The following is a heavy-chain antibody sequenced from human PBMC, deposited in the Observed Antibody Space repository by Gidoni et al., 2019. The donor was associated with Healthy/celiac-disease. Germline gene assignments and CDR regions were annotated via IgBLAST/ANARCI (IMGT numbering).Heavy chain of an antibody. CDR2: ISGSGGST. D-gene: IGHD6-19*01. J-gene: IGHJ4*02. V-gene: IGHV3-23*01. Sequence: EVQLLESGGGLVQPGGSLRLSCAASGFPFSSYAMSWVRQAPGKGLEWVSAISGSGGSTYYADSVKGRFTISRDNSKNTLYLQMNSLRAEDTAVYYCAKATRIAVAGTDADYWGQGTLVTVSS. CDR3: AKATRIAVAGTDADY. CDR1: GFPFSSYA.